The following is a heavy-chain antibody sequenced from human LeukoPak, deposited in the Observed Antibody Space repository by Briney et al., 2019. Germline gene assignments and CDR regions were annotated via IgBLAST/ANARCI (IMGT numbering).Heavy chain of an antibody. J-gene: IGHJ4*02. V-gene: IGHV4-31*03. Sequence: SETLSLTCTVSGGFISSGGYYWSWIRQHPGKGLEWIGYIYYSGSTYCNPSLKSRVTISVDTSKNQFSLKLSSVTAADTAVYYCARGVPIFYDSSGYYFGYFDYWGQGTLVTVSS. CDR2: IYYSGST. CDR3: ARGVPIFYDSSGYYFGYFDY. CDR1: GGFISSGGYY. D-gene: IGHD3-22*01.